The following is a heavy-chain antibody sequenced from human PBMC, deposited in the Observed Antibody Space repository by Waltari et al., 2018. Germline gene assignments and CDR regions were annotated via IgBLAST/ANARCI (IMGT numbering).Heavy chain of an antibody. CDR1: GFTFSAYR. D-gene: IGHD3-3*01. Sequence: EVQLVESGGGLFQPGGSLRLSCAASGFTFSAYRMHWVRQAPGKGLVWVSLINADGRATLYADAVKGRFTMSRDNAKDTLYLQMNSLRGEDTAVYYCAIQISGVVFWGQGTLVTVSS. CDR2: INADGRAT. V-gene: IGHV3-74*01. CDR3: AIQISGVVF. J-gene: IGHJ4*02.